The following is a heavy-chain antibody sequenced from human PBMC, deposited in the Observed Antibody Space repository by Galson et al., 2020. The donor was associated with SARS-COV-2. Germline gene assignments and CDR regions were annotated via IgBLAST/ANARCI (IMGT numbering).Heavy chain of an antibody. CDR1: GGSFSGYS. D-gene: IGHD3-10*01. CDR3: ARGHRGVVPSPVLGLGPYYSYYYMDV. V-gene: IGHV4-34*01. Sequence: SEPLSLTCAVYGGSFSGYSWPWIRQPPGKGLECLAQITFGGHTNYSQSPRSQFTVSVDTSTHQFSLNLRSVTAADTALYYCARGHRGVVPSPVLGLGPYYSYYYMDVWGKGTTVTVSS. J-gene: IGHJ6*03. CDR2: ITFGGHT.